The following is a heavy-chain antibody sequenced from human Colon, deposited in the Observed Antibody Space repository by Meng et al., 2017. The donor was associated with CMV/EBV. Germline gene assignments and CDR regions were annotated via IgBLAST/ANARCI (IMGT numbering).Heavy chain of an antibody. Sequence: GESLKISCAASGFTFSSYTMHWVRQAPGKGLEGVAAISYDGYRKDYADSVKGRLTFFRNNSETTLYLQMNILGADDTGVYYCARGSGEWLSSYFDYWGQGTLVTVSS. CDR2: ISYDGYRK. D-gene: IGHD3-3*01. CDR1: GFTFSSYT. V-gene: IGHV3-30*04. CDR3: ARGSGEWLSSYFDY. J-gene: IGHJ4*02.